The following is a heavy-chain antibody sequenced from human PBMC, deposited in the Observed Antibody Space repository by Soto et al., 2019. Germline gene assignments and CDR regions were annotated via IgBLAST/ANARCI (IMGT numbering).Heavy chain of an antibody. CDR1: GYTFTSYG. J-gene: IGHJ6*03. V-gene: IGHV1-46*01. Sequence: ASVKVSCKASGYTFTSYGIRWVRQAPGQGLEWMGIINPSGGSTSYAQKFQGRVTMTRDTSTSTVYMELSSLRSEDTAVYYCAHIAAADPLRMDVWGKGTTVTVSS. CDR3: AHIAAADPLRMDV. D-gene: IGHD6-13*01. CDR2: INPSGGST.